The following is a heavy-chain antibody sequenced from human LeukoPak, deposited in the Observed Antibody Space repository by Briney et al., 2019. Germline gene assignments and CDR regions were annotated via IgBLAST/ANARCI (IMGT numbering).Heavy chain of an antibody. D-gene: IGHD6-13*01. Sequence: TGESLRLSCTASGFRFGGYSIHWVRRAPGKGLEWLSYISVSGTIHADSVMGRVTVSRDNAKNSLYLQMNSLRVEDTAVYYCARIRGSTLPISYMDVWGKGTTVTVSS. V-gene: IGHV3-69-1*01. CDR1: GFRFGGYS. CDR3: ARIRGSTLPISYMDV. CDR2: ISVSGTI. J-gene: IGHJ6*03.